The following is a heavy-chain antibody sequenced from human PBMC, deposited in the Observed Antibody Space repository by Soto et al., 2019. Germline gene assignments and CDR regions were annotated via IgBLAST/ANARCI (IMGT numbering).Heavy chain of an antibody. CDR2: IIPIFGTA. CDR3: ARMSDYYYGMDV. Sequence: GASVKVSCKASGGTFSSYAISWVRQAPGQGLEWMGGIIPIFGTANYAQKFQGRVTITADESTSTAYMELSSLRSEDTAVYYCARMSDYYYGMDVWGQGTTVTVSS. J-gene: IGHJ6*02. V-gene: IGHV1-69*13. CDR1: GGTFSSYA.